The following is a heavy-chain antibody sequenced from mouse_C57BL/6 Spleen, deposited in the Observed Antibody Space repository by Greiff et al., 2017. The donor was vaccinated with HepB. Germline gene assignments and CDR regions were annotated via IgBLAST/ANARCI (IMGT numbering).Heavy chain of an antibody. Sequence: QVQLQQPGAELVRPGSSVKLSCKASGYTFTSYWMQWVKQRPIQGLEWIGNIDPSDSETHYNQKFKDKATLTVDKSSSTAYMPLSSLTSEDSAVYYCARRDGSWFDYWGQGTSLTVSS. J-gene: IGHJ2*02. D-gene: IGHD3-3*01. CDR1: GYTFTSYW. CDR2: IDPSDSET. CDR3: ARRDGSWFDY. V-gene: IGHV1-52*01.